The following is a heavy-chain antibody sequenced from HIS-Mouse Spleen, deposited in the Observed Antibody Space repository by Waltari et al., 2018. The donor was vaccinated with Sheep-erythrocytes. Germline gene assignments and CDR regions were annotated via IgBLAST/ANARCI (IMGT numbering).Heavy chain of an antibody. D-gene: IGHD5-18*01. V-gene: IGHV3-21*01. CDR2: ISSSSSYI. J-gene: IGHJ4*02. Sequence: EVQLVESGGGLVKPGGSRRLSCAAPGFTFSSYSMNWVRQAPGKGLEWVSSISSSSSYIYYADSVKGRFTISRDNAKNSLYLQMNSLRAEDTAVYYCARDPSRGYSYGWDYFDYWGQGTLVTVSS. CDR1: GFTFSSYS. CDR3: ARDPSRGYSYGWDYFDY.